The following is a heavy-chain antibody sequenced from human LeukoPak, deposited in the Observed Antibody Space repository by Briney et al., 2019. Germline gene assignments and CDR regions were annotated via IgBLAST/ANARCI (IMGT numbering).Heavy chain of an antibody. CDR1: GFTFSNAW. Sequence: PGGSLRLSCAASGFTFSNAWMSWVRQAPGKGLEWVANIKQDGSEKYYVDSVKGRFTISRDNAKNSLYLQMNSLRAEDTAVYYCARDVGLFDYWGQGTLVTVSS. CDR3: ARDVGLFDY. CDR2: IKQDGSEK. D-gene: IGHD1-26*01. J-gene: IGHJ4*02. V-gene: IGHV3-7*03.